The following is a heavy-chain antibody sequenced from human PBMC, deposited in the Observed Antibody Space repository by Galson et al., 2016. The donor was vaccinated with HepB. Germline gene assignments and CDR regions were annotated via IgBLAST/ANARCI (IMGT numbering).Heavy chain of an antibody. D-gene: IGHD5-12*01. CDR2: INWDDEK. V-gene: IGHV2-70*01. CDR1: GFSFATSGMC. Sequence: PALVKPTQTLTLTCTFSGFSFATSGMCVSWIRQPPGKALEWLAFINWDDEKYYSTSLKPRVTISMGTSKNQVVLEMTNMDPLDTGTYYFVRTRMGVVGTIFDYWGQGALVAVSS. CDR3: VRTRMGVVGTIFDY. J-gene: IGHJ4*02.